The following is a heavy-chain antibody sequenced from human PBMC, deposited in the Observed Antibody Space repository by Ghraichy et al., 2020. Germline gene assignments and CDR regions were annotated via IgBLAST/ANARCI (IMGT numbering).Heavy chain of an antibody. D-gene: IGHD5-24*01. CDR3: ARGGEMAKSGYFDY. V-gene: IGHV1-69*13. CDR2: IIPIFGTA. CDR1: GGTFSSYA. Sequence: SVKVSCKASGGTFSSYAISWVRQAPGQGLEWMGGIIPIFGTANYAQKFQGRVTITADESTSTAYMELSSLRSEDTAVYYCARGGEMAKSGYFDYWGQGTLVTVSS. J-gene: IGHJ4*02.